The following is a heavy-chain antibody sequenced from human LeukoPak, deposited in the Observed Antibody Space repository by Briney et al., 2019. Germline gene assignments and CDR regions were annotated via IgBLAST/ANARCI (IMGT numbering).Heavy chain of an antibody. V-gene: IGHV3-7*01. CDR3: ARDPYSGDYGPYYYYYMDV. Sequence: PGGSLRLSCAASGFTFSSYWMSWVRQAPGKGLEWGANIKQDGSEKYYVDSVKGRFTISRDNAKNSLYLQMNSLRAEDTAVYYCARDPYSGDYGPYYYYYMDVWGKGTTVTISS. D-gene: IGHD1-26*01. CDR2: IKQDGSEK. CDR1: GFTFSSYW. J-gene: IGHJ6*03.